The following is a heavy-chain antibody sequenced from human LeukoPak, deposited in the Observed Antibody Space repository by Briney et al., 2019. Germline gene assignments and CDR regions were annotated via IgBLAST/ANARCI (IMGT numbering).Heavy chain of an antibody. CDR1: GFTVSSNY. J-gene: IGHJ4*02. D-gene: IGHD1-26*01. Sequence: GGSLRLSCAASGFTVSSNYMSWVRQAPGKGLEWVSAISGSGGSTYYADSVKGRFTISRDNSKNTLYLQMNSLRAEDTAVYYCAKEGSGSYTLWGQGTLVTVSS. CDR3: AKEGSGSYTL. V-gene: IGHV3-23*01. CDR2: ISGSGGST.